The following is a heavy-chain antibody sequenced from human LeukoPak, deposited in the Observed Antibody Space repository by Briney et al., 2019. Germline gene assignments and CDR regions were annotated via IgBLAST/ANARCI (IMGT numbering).Heavy chain of an antibody. CDR1: GFTVSSNY. CDR2: IYSGGST. V-gene: IGHV3-53*01. J-gene: IGHJ4*02. CDR3: ARWVYDSSGYYLDY. D-gene: IGHD3-22*01. Sequence: GSLRLSCAASGFTVSSNYMSWVRQAPGKGLEWVSVIYSGGSTYYADSVKGRFTISRDNSKNTLYLQMNSLRAEDTAVYYCARWVYDSSGYYLDYWGQGTLVTVSS.